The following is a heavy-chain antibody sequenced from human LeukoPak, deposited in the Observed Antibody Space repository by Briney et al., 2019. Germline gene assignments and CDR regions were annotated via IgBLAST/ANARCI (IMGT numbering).Heavy chain of an antibody. CDR1: GFTFTVHT. Sequence: GGSLRLSCAASGFTFTVHTMNWVRQAPGKGLEWVSIISGRGTTTYYADSVKGHFTISRDNPKNTLYLHMSSLRAEDTAVYYCAKRVGAWIQLWSPHDAFDIWGQGTLVTVSS. V-gene: IGHV3-23*01. D-gene: IGHD5-18*01. CDR2: ISGRGTTT. J-gene: IGHJ3*02. CDR3: AKRVGAWIQLWSPHDAFDI.